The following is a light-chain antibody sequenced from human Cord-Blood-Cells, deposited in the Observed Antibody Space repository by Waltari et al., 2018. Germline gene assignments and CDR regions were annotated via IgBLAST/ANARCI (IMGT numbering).Light chain of an antibody. V-gene: IGKV4-1*01. J-gene: IGKJ5*01. CDR3: QQYYSTPIT. Sequence: DIVMTQSQDSLAVSLGERATINCKSRQSVLYSSNNKNYLAWYQQKPGHPPKLLIYGASTRESGVPDRFSGSGSGTDFTLTISSLQAEDVAVYYCQQYYSTPITFGQGTRLEIK. CDR1: QSVLYSSNNKNY. CDR2: GAS.